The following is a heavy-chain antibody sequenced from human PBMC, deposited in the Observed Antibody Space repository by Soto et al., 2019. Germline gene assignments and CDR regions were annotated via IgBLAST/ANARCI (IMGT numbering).Heavy chain of an antibody. V-gene: IGHV1-18*04. J-gene: IGHJ1*01. D-gene: IGHD4-17*01. CDR1: GYTFTSYG. CDR3: AMDYGDRPEYFKH. Sequence: QVQLMQSRPDLKRPGASMKVSCKASGYTFTSYGISWVRQAPGQGLEWMAWISPLKGRTQYSQKAQDRVTLSTDTSSNSAYMEMTTLRVDDTAVYYCAMDYGDRPEYFKHWGQGTLVTVS. CDR2: ISPLKGRT.